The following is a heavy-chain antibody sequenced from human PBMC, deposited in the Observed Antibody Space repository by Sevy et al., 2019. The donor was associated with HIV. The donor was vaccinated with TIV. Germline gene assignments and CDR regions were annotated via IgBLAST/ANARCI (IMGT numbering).Heavy chain of an antibody. V-gene: IGHV4-59*13. D-gene: IGHD6-25*01. Sequence: SENLSLTCTVSGGSISSYYWSWIRQPPGKGLEWIGYIYYSGSTNYNPSPKSRVTISVDTSKNQFSLKLSSVTAADTAVYYCARVGGAMDAFDIWGQGTMVTVSS. CDR3: ARVGGAMDAFDI. CDR2: IYYSGST. J-gene: IGHJ3*02. CDR1: GGSISSYY.